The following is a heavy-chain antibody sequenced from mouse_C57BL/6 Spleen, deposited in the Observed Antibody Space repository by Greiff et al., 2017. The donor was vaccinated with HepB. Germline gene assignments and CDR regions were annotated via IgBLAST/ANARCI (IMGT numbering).Heavy chain of an antibody. CDR2: IDPSDSET. CDR3: ALYDYGDSWFAY. V-gene: IGHV1-52*01. J-gene: IGHJ3*01. CDR1: GYTFTSYW. Sequence: QVQLQQPGAELVRPGSSVKLSCKASGYTFTSYWMHWVKQRPIQGLEWIGNIDPSDSETHYNQKFKDKATLTVDKSSSTAYMQLSSLTSEDSAVYYCALYDYGDSWFAYWGQGTLVTVSA. D-gene: IGHD2-4*01.